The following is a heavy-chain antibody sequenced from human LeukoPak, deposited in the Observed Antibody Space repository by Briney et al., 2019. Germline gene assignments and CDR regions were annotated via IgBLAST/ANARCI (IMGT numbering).Heavy chain of an antibody. D-gene: IGHD1/OR15-1a*01. J-gene: IGHJ4*02. CDR3: VRNTPISLIDY. CDR1: GFTFDNYG. V-gene: IGHV3-9*01. CDR2: ITWHSDTI. Sequence: GGSLRLSCAASGFTFDNYGMHWVRQAPGKGLEWVSGITWHSDTIAYADSVKGRFTISRDNAKRSLYLQMNSLRVEDTAVYYCVRNTPISLIDYWGQGTLVTVSS.